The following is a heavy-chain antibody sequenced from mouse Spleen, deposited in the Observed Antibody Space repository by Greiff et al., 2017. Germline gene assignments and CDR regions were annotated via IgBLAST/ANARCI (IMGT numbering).Heavy chain of an antibody. D-gene: IGHD1-1*01. V-gene: IGHV5-16*01. J-gene: IGHJ4*01. CDR2: INYDGSST. Sequence: EVHLVESEGGLVQPGSSMKLSCTASGFTFSDYYMAWVRQVPEKGLEWVANINYDGSSTYYLDSLKSRFIISRDNAKNILYLQMSSLKSEDTATYYCAREGRYYYGSSPLAMDYWGQGTSVTVSS. CDR3: AREGRYYYGSSPLAMDY. CDR1: GFTFSDYY.